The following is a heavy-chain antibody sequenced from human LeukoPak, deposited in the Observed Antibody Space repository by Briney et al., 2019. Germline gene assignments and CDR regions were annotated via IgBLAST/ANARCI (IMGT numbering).Heavy chain of an antibody. Sequence: PSETLSLTCTVSGGSISSSSYYWGWIRQPPGKGLEWIGSIYYSGSTYYNPSLKSRVTISVDTSKNQFSLKLSSVTAADTAVYYCATPTEYSSSSGDYWGQGTLVTVSS. J-gene: IGHJ4*02. V-gene: IGHV4-39*01. CDR3: ATPTEYSSSSGDY. CDR1: GGSISSSSYY. CDR2: IYYSGST. D-gene: IGHD6-6*01.